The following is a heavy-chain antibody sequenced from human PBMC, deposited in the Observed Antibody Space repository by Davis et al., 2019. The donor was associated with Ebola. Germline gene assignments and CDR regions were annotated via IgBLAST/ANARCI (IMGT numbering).Heavy chain of an antibody. CDR3: VKGGSEAAANWLDS. V-gene: IGHV3-64D*08. CDR2: ISNAGAYT. CDR1: GFTFILHT. J-gene: IGHJ5*01. D-gene: IGHD3-10*01. Sequence: PGGSLRLSCSASGFTFILHTMHWVRQAPGKGLEYVADISNAGAYTFYEDFVKGRFTISRYNSKNTLFLQMNNLRVEDTAVYYCVKGGSEAAANWLDSWGRGTRVTVSS.